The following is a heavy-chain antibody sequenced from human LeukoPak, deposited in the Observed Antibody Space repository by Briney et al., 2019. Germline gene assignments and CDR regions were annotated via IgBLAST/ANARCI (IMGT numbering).Heavy chain of an antibody. J-gene: IGHJ6*03. D-gene: IGHD6-19*01. CDR2: IYTSGST. Sequence: PSQTLSLTCTVPGGSISSGSYYWSWIRQPAGKGLEWIGRIYTSGSTNYNPSLKSRVTISVDTSKNQFSLKLSSVTAADTAVYYCARGGSGWNYYYYYMDVWGKGTTVTISS. V-gene: IGHV4-61*02. CDR3: ARGGSGWNYYYYYMDV. CDR1: GGSISSGSYY.